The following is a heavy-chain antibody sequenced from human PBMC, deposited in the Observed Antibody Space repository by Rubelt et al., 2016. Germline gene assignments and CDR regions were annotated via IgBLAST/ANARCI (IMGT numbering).Heavy chain of an antibody. CDR1: GFTFSSYS. CDR3: ATQGYCSSTSCYGAY. D-gene: IGHD2-2*01. V-gene: IGHV3-48*02. J-gene: IGHJ4*02. Sequence: EVQLVESGGGLVQPGGSLRLSCAASGFTFSSYSMNWVRQAPGKGLEWVSSISSSSSTIYYADSVKGRFTISRDNAKNSLYLQMNSLRDEDTAVYYCATQGYCSSTSCYGAYWGQGTLVTVSS. CDR2: ISSSSSTI.